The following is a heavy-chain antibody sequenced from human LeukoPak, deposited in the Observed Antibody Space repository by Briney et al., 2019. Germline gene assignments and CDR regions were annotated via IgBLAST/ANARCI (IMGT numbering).Heavy chain of an antibody. CDR3: ARDGYSYGYSNVWSWAFDI. J-gene: IGHJ3*02. D-gene: IGHD5-18*01. Sequence: GGSLRLSCAASGFTFRNYGMHWVRQAPGKGLEWVSAISGSGGSTYYADSVKGRFTISRDNSKNTLYLQMNSLRAEDTAVYYCARDGYSYGYSNVWSWAFDIWGQGTMVTVSS. V-gene: IGHV3-23*01. CDR1: GFTFRNYG. CDR2: ISGSGGST.